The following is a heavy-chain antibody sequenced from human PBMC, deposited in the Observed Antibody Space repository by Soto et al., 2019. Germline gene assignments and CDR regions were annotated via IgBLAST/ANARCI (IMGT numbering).Heavy chain of an antibody. D-gene: IGHD3-22*01. V-gene: IGHV4-31*03. Sequence: TLSLTCTVSGGSXSSGGYYWSWIRQHPGKGLEWIGYIYYSGSTYYNPSLKSRVTISVDTSKNQFSLKLSSVTAADTAVYYCARGTDYYDSSGIDYWGQGTLVTVSS. CDR3: ARGTDYYDSSGIDY. CDR1: GGSXSSGGYY. CDR2: IYYSGST. J-gene: IGHJ4*02.